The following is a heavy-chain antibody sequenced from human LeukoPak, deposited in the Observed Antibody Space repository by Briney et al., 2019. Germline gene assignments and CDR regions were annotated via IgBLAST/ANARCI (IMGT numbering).Heavy chain of an antibody. Sequence: ASVKVSCKASGYTFTGNYMHWVRQAPGQGLEWMGWINPNSGGTNYAQKFQGRVTMTRDTSISTAYMELSRLRSDDTAVYYCARQSSGGYGLGYWGQGTPVTVSS. V-gene: IGHV1-2*02. D-gene: IGHD5-12*01. J-gene: IGHJ4*02. CDR2: INPNSGGT. CDR3: ARQSSGGYGLGY. CDR1: GYTFTGNY.